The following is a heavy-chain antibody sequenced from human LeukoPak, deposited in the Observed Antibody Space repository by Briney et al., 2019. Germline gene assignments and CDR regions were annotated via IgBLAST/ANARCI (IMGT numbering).Heavy chain of an antibody. CDR2: IDKSGYGT. CDR3: GKDKHNCGSDY. CDR1: GFNFSDNY. Sequence: PGGSLRLSCAASGFNFSDNYMSWVRQAPGQGLGWVAGIDKSGYGTFYADSVKGRFTISRDNSKNTLFLQTNTLRAVDTAVYYCGKDKHNCGSDYWGQGTLITVSS. D-gene: IGHD1-1*01. V-gene: IGHV3-23*01. J-gene: IGHJ4*02.